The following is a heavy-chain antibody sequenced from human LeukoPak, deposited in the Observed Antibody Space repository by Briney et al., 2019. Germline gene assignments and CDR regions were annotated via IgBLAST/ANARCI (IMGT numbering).Heavy chain of an antibody. V-gene: IGHV4-34*01. CDR2: INHSGST. CDR3: ARGRITMVRGVIITSHYYYGMDV. Sequence: SETLSLTCAVYGGSFSGYYWSWIRQPPGKGLEWIGEINHSGSTNYNPSLKSRVTISVDTSKNQFSLQLSSVTAADTAVYYCARGRITMVRGVIITSHYYYGMDVWGKGTTVTVSS. CDR1: GGSFSGYY. J-gene: IGHJ6*04. D-gene: IGHD3-10*01.